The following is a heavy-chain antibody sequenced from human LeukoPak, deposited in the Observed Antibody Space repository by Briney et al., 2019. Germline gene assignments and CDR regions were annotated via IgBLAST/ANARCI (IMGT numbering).Heavy chain of an antibody. Sequence: GGSLRLSCAASGFTFDDYAMHWVRQAPGKGLEWVSLISGDGGSTYYADSVKGRFTISRDNSKNSLYLQMNSLRTEDTAFYYCAKGGANGEYFYGMDVWGQGTTVTVSS. CDR2: ISGDGGST. J-gene: IGHJ6*02. CDR1: GFTFDDYA. V-gene: IGHV3-43*02. CDR3: AKGGANGEYFYGMDV. D-gene: IGHD4/OR15-4a*01.